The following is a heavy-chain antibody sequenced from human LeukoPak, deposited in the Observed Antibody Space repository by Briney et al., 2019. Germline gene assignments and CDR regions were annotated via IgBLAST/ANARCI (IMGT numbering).Heavy chain of an antibody. J-gene: IGHJ4*02. CDR2: IYSGGST. CDR3: ATTHGGNSMFGY. CDR1: GFTVSSNY. D-gene: IGHD4-23*01. V-gene: IGHV3-53*01. Sequence: TGGSLRLSCAASGFTVSSNYMSWVRQAPGKGLEWVSVIYSGGSTYYADSVKGRFTISRDNSMNTLYLQMNSLRAEDTAVYYCATTHGGNSMFGYWGQGTLVTVSS.